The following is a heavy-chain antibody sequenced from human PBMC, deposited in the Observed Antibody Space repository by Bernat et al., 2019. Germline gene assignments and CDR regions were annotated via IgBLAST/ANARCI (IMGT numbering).Heavy chain of an antibody. D-gene: IGHD3-22*01. CDR1: GYSISRGFY. CDR3: AGGAEYYDSSGSIDY. J-gene: IGHJ4*02. V-gene: IGHV4-38-2*01. CDR2: IYHSGST. Sequence: QVQLQESGPGLVKPSETLSLTCAVSGYSISRGFYWGWIRQPPGKGLELIGNIYHSGSTYYNPSLQSRVTMSVDTSKNQFSLKLSSVTAADTAVYYCAGGAEYYDSSGSIDYWGQGTLVTVSS.